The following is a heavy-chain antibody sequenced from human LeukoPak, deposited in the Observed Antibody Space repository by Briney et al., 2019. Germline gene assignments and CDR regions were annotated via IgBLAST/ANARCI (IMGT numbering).Heavy chain of an antibody. CDR2: ISGSGGST. V-gene: IGHV3-23*01. CDR1: GFTFSSYA. CDR3: AKDRQSIVVVIIDY. D-gene: IGHD3-22*01. Sequence: GGSLRLSCAVSGFTFSSYAMSWVRQDPGKGREGGSGISGSGGSTYYAHSVKGRFTISRDNSKNTLYLQMNSLRAEDTAVYYCAKDRQSIVVVIIDYWGQGTLVTVSS. J-gene: IGHJ4*02.